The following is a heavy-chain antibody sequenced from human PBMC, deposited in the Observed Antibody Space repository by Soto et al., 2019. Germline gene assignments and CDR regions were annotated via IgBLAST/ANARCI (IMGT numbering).Heavy chain of an antibody. D-gene: IGHD3-10*01. CDR1: GFTFSSYG. Sequence: GGSLRLSCAASGFTFSSYGMTWVRQGPGTRLEWVADISGSGDSARYADSVRGRFTISRDNSKNTLYLQMSSLRAEDTAVYYCAKGSTDSYPGSRIFDFWGRGTLVTVSS. CDR2: ISGSGDSA. CDR3: AKGSTDSYPGSRIFDF. J-gene: IGHJ4*02. V-gene: IGHV3-23*01.